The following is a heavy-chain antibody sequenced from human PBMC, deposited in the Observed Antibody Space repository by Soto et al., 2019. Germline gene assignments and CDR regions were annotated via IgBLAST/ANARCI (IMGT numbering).Heavy chain of an antibody. CDR1: GFDVSNTD. J-gene: IGHJ4*02. Sequence: EVQLVESGGDLVQRGGSLRLSCAASGFDVSNTDMSWVRQAPGKGLEWVSVIDSGGDTNNADSEKGRFIVSRDSPKNTLYLQMDSLRAEDTAVYYCAREAIFVIAAPEYYFDYWGQGTLVTVSS. V-gene: IGHV3-66*01. CDR3: AREAIFVIAAPEYYFDY. D-gene: IGHD2-21*01. CDR2: IDSGGDT.